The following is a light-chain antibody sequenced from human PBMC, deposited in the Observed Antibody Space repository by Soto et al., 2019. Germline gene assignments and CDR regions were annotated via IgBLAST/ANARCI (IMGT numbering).Light chain of an antibody. Sequence: EIGLTQSPDTLSLSPGDSATLSCRASQSVRSSYLAWYQQTPGQTPRLLIYAASSRATGIPDRFSGSGSGTDFSLTISRLEPEDFAVYYCQHYYTSYTTFGQGTKVDIK. CDR2: AAS. V-gene: IGKV3-20*01. J-gene: IGKJ1*01. CDR3: QHYYTSYTT. CDR1: QSVRSSY.